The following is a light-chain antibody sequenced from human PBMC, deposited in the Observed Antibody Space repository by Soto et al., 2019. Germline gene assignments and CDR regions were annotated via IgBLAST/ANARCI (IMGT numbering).Light chain of an antibody. CDR3: QRSSSAPGG. V-gene: IGKV1-27*01. CDR1: QGISNY. J-gene: IGKJ3*01. Sequence: DIQMTESPSSLSASVGDRVTITCRASQGISNYLAWYKQKPGKVPQLLIYAASTLQSGVPSRFSGSGSGTVFTLTTSSLHTEDAAHYYDQRSSSAPGGVGPGTNVV. CDR2: AAS.